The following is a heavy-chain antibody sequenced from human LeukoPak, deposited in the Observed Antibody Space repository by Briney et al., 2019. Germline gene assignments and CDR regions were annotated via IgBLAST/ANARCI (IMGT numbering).Heavy chain of an antibody. CDR2: IYSSGSS. J-gene: IGHJ4*02. Sequence: SETLSLTCTVSGASFNAFHWTWFRQAAGKGLEWIGLIYSSGSSLLNPSLKSRVAMSVDLTKNQLSLKLTSVTAADTAMYYCARKDGDYWGRGTLVAVSS. V-gene: IGHV4-4*07. CDR1: GASFNAFH. CDR3: ARKDGDY.